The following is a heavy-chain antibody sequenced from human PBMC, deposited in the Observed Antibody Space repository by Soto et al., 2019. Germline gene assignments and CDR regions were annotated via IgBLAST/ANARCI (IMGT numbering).Heavy chain of an antibody. CDR2: ISYDGSNK. Sequence: GGSLRLSCAASGFTFSGYGMHWVRQAPGKGLEWVAVISYDGSNKYYGDSVKGRFTISRDDSKNTLYLQMNSLRSEDTALYYCARNYYDSSGYYSDAFDIWGQGTMVTVSS. D-gene: IGHD3-22*01. V-gene: IGHV3-30*03. CDR1: GFTFSGYG. J-gene: IGHJ3*02. CDR3: ARNYYDSSGYYSDAFDI.